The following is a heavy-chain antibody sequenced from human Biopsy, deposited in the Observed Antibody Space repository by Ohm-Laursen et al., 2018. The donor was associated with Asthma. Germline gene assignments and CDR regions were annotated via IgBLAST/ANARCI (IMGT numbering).Heavy chain of an antibody. CDR1: GGSISSGGYS. Sequence: PSETLSLTCAVSGGSISSGGYSWSWIRQPPGKGLEWIGYIYHSGSTYYNPSLKSRVTISVDRSKNQFSLKLSSVTAADTAVYYCARVKDGYNFDYWGQGTTVTVSP. CDR2: IYHSGST. J-gene: IGHJ4*02. D-gene: IGHD5-24*01. CDR3: ARVKDGYNFDY. V-gene: IGHV4-30-2*01.